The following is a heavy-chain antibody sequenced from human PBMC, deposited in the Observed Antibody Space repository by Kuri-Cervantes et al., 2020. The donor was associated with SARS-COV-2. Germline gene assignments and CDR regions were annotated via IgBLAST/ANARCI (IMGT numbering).Heavy chain of an antibody. CDR2: ISSSGSTI. CDR3: AKAVRRIAAARYDFDY. J-gene: IGHJ4*02. D-gene: IGHD6-13*01. Sequence: GESLKISCAASGSTFSSYEMNWVRQAPGKGPEWVSYISSSGSTIYYADPVKGRFTISRDNAKNSLYLQMNSLRAEDTAVYYCAKAVRRIAAARYDFDYWGQGTLVTVSS. CDR1: GSTFSSYE. V-gene: IGHV3-48*03.